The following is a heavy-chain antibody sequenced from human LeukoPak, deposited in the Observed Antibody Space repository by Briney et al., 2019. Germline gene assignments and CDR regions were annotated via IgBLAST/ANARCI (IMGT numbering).Heavy chain of an antibody. Sequence: SQTLSLTCAISGDSVSSNSAAWNWIRQSPSRGLEWLGRTYYRSKWYNDYAVSVKSRITINPDTSKNQFSLQLNSVTPEDTAVYYCARDRAGVYSYGSGSYYKRADAFDIWGQGTMVTVSS. V-gene: IGHV6-1*01. D-gene: IGHD3-10*01. CDR1: GDSVSSNSAA. J-gene: IGHJ3*02. CDR3: ARDRAGVYSYGSGSYYKRADAFDI. CDR2: TYYRSKWYN.